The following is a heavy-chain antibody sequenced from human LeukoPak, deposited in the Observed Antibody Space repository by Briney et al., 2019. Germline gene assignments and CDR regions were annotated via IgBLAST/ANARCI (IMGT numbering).Heavy chain of an antibody. V-gene: IGHV1-2*02. CDR1: GYTFTGYY. Sequence: ASVKVSCKGSGYTFTGYYMHWVRQAPGQGLEWMGWINPNSGGTNYAQKFQGRVTMTRDTSISTAYMELSSLRSEDTAVYYCARGPADAFDIWGQGTMVTVSS. CDR3: ARGPADAFDI. CDR2: INPNSGGT. J-gene: IGHJ3*02.